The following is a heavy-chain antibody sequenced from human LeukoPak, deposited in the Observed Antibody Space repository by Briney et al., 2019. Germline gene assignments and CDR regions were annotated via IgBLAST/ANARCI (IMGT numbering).Heavy chain of an antibody. CDR1: GFTFSSYA. CDR2: ISGSGGST. Sequence: GGSLRLSCAASGFTFSSYAMSWVRQAPGEGLEWVSAISGSGGSTYYADSVKGRFTISRDNSKNTLYLQMNSLRAEDTAVYYCAKDRSGYDFWSGYSNWFDPWGQGTLVTVSS. D-gene: IGHD3-3*01. J-gene: IGHJ5*02. V-gene: IGHV3-23*01. CDR3: AKDRSGYDFWSGYSNWFDP.